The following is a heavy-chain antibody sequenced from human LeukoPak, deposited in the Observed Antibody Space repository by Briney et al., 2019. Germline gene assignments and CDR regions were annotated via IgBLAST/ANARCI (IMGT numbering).Heavy chain of an antibody. CDR2: IRYDGSNK. CDR1: GFTFSSYG. V-gene: IGHV3-30*02. D-gene: IGHD3-16*01. CDR3: AKEGVRGSSFGTYYFDY. J-gene: IGHJ4*02. Sequence: GGSLRLSCAASGFTFSSYGMHWVRQAPGKGLEWVAFIRYDGSNKYYADSVKGRFTISRDNFKNTLYLQMNSLRPEDTALYYCAKEGVRGSSFGTYYFDYWGQGALVTVSS.